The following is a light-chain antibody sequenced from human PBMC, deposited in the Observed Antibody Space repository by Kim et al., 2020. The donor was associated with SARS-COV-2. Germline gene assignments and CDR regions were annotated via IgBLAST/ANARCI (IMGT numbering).Light chain of an antibody. CDR3: QKYDSVPRT. Sequence: DIQMTQSPYSLSASVGDRVTITCRASQGITNYLAWYQQKPGEVPKLLIYAASTLQSGVPSRFSGSGSGTDFTLTISSLQPEDVATYYCQKYDSVPRTFGQGTKVEIK. CDR1: QGITNY. J-gene: IGKJ1*01. CDR2: AAS. V-gene: IGKV1-27*01.